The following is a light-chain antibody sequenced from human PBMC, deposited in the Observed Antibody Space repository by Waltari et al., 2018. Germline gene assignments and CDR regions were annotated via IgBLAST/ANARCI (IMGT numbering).Light chain of an antibody. CDR2: KAS. J-gene: IGKJ4*01. Sequence: DIQMTQSPSTLSAFVGDRVTITCRASQSISSWLAWYQQKLGKAPKLLIYKASILETGVPSRFSSSGSVTEFTLTISSLQPDDFATYYCQQYNNYSPLTFGGGTKVEIK. CDR3: QQYNNYSPLT. V-gene: IGKV1-5*03. CDR1: QSISSW.